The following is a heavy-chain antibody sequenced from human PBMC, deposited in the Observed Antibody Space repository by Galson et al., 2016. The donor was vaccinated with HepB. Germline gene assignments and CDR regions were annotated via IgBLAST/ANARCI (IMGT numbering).Heavy chain of an antibody. CDR1: GFTFNTYN. CDR2: ITSSSSYI. Sequence: SLRLSCAASGFTFNTYNMNWVRQTPGKGLELVSSITSSSSYIYYTDSVKGRFTISRDNAKNSLYLQMNSLRAEDTAIYYGAKDRRDYIWGTYRDTLDAFDVCGQGTMVAVSS. CDR3: AKDRRDYIWGTYRDTLDAFDV. V-gene: IGHV3-21*01. J-gene: IGHJ3*01. D-gene: IGHD3-16*02.